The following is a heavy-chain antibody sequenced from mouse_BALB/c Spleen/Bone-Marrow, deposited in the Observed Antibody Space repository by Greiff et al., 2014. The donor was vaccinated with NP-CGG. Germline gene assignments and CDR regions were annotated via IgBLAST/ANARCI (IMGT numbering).Heavy chain of an antibody. CDR1: GFTFTDYY. J-gene: IGHJ1*01. Sequence: DVMLVESGGGLGQPRGSLRLSCATSGFTFTDYYMSWVRQPPGKALGWLGFIRNKANGYTTEYSASVKGRFTISRDNSQSILYLQMNTLRAEDSATYYCARDTVITTHWYFDVWGAGTTVTVSS. CDR2: IRNKANGYTT. V-gene: IGHV7-3*02. D-gene: IGHD2-4*01. CDR3: ARDTVITTHWYFDV.